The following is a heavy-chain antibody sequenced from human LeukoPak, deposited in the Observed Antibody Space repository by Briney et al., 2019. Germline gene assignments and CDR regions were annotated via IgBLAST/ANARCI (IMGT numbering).Heavy chain of an antibody. V-gene: IGHV3-74*01. Sequence: PGGSLRLSCAASGFTFSIYWMHWVRQAPGKGLVWVSRITSDGRSTTYADSVKGRLTISRDNAKNTLYLQMNTLRVDDTAVYYCARVRTAYCGGDCYSSLDFWGQGTLVTVSS. J-gene: IGHJ4*02. CDR1: GFTFSIYW. CDR2: ITSDGRST. CDR3: ARVRTAYCGGDCYSSLDF. D-gene: IGHD2-21*02.